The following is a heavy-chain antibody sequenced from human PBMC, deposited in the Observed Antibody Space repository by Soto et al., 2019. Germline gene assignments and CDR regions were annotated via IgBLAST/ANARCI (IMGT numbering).Heavy chain of an antibody. CDR1: GYTFTAYY. Sequence: QVQLVQSGAEVKKPGASVKVSCKASGYTFTAYYMHWVRQTPGQGLEWMGWINPNTGGTDYAQKFQGRVTMTRDTSISTAYMELTRLRSDDTVVYYCASRYNYGSPWGQGTLVTVSS. V-gene: IGHV1-2*02. D-gene: IGHD5-18*01. J-gene: IGHJ5*02. CDR2: INPNTGGT. CDR3: ASRYNYGSP.